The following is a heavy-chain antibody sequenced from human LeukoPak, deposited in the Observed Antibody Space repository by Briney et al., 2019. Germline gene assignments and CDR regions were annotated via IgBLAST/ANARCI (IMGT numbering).Heavy chain of an antibody. V-gene: IGHV3-48*03. CDR3: ARAYGDYGFDY. CDR2: ISSSGSTI. D-gene: IGHD4-17*01. Sequence: GGSLRLSCAASGLTFSSYEMNWVRQAPGKGLEWVSYISSSGSTIYYADSVKGRFTISRDNAKNSLYLQMNSLRAEDTAVYYCARAYGDYGFDYWGQGTLVTVSS. CDR1: GLTFSSYE. J-gene: IGHJ4*02.